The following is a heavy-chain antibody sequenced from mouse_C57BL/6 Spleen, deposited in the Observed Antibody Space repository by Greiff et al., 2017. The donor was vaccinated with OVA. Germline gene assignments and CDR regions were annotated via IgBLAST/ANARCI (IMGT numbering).Heavy chain of an antibody. V-gene: IGHV6-6*01. D-gene: IGHD5-1*01. CDR3: TTVPDFDD. CDR2: IRNKANNHAT. CDR1: GFTFSDSW. J-gene: IGHJ1*03. Sequence: EVKVEESGGGLVQPGGSMKLSCAASGFTFSDSWMYWVRQSPEKGLEWVAEIRNKANNHATYYAESVKGRFTISRDDSKSSVYLQMNSLRAEDTGIYYCTTVPDFDDWGKGTTVTVSS.